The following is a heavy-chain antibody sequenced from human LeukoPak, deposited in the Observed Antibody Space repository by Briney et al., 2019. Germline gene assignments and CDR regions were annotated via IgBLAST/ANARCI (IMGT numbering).Heavy chain of an antibody. Sequence: PGGSLRLSCAASGLVFSRSGMHWIRHASGKGLEWVAFLQYDENEIYYAESVKGRFTIFRDNSKNTLYLQMSSLRSDDTAVYYCVSEERAVKDSWGQGTLVSVSS. CDR3: VSEERAVKDS. CDR2: LQYDENEI. CDR1: GLVFSRSG. V-gene: IGHV3-30*02. J-gene: IGHJ4*02. D-gene: IGHD3-10*01.